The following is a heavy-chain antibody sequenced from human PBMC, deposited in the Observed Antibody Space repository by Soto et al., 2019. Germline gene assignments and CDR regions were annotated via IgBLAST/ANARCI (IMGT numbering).Heavy chain of an antibody. CDR1: GGTFTTYP. J-gene: IGHJ4*02. V-gene: IGHV1-69*01. CDR3: ARQFTDGDYQY. D-gene: IGHD4-17*01. CDR2: IIPMFGTT. Sequence: QVQLVQSGAEVKKPGSSVKVSCKASGGTFTTYPINWVRQAPGQGLAWMGGIIPMFGTTNYTQKVQGRVTITADESTSTAYMELSSLRAEDTSMYYCARQFTDGDYQYWGQGTLVTVSS.